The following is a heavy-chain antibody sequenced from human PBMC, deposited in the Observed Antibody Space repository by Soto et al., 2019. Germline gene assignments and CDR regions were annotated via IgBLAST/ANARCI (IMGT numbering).Heavy chain of an antibody. D-gene: IGHD6-13*01. V-gene: IGHV1-2*04. Sequence: GASVKVSCKASGYTFTGYYMHWVRQAPGQGLXXXXXXXXXXXXXXXXXXFQGWVTMTRDTSISTAYMELSRLRSDDTAVYYCARDHSSSWYGGYDYWGQGTLVTVSS. J-gene: IGHJ4*02. CDR3: ARDHSSSWYGGYDY. CDR2: XXXXXXXX. CDR1: GYTFTGYY.